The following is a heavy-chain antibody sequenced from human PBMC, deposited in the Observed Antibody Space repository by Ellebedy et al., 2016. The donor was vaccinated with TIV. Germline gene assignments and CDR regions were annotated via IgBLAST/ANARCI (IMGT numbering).Heavy chain of an antibody. CDR1: GGAISSYY. CDR3: ARVRMVRGVSSLIYYYYGMDV. D-gene: IGHD3-10*01. CDR2: IYYSGST. J-gene: IGHJ6*02. V-gene: IGHV4-59*01. Sequence: GSLRLSCTVSGGAISSYYLSWIRQHPGKGLEWIGYIYYSGSTNYNPSLKSRVNISVDTSKNQFSLKLSSVTAADTAVYYCARVRMVRGVSSLIYYYYGMDVWGQGTTVTVSS.